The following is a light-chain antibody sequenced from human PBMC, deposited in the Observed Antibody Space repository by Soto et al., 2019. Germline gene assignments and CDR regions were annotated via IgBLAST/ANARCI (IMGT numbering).Light chain of an antibody. CDR1: SSDIGGYSY. CDR2: DVS. CDR3: SSYTSSTTLL. Sequence: QSALTQPASMSGSPGQSITISCTGTSSDIGGYSYVSWYQQHPGKAPKLMIYDVSNRPSGVSTRFSGSKSGNTASLTISGLQAEDEADYYCSSYTSSTTLLFGGGTKLTVL. V-gene: IGLV2-14*03. J-gene: IGLJ3*02.